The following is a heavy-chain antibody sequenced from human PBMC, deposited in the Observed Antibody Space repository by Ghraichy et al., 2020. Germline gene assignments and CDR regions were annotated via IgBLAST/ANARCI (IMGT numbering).Heavy chain of an antibody. CDR1: GFNFNEYA. V-gene: IGHV3-23*01. CDR3: ARGIIYGEAYYFYGLAV. D-gene: IGHD4/OR15-4a*01. J-gene: IGHJ6*02. CDR2: ISGTFDTT. Sequence: GGSLRLSCAASGFNFNEYAMTWVRQAPGEGLEWVSAISGTFDTTYYADSVKGRFTISRDNSKSTLYLQMNSLRVEDTAVYYCARGIIYGEAYYFYGLAVWGQGTTVAVSS.